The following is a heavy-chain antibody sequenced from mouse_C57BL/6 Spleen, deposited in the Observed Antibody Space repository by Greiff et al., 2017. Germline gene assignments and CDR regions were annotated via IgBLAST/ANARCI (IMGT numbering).Heavy chain of an antibody. J-gene: IGHJ2*01. Sequence: QVQLQQPGAELVKPGASVKLSCKASGYTFTSYWMHWVKQRPGQGLEWIGMIHPNSGSTNYNEKFKSKATLTVDKSPSTAYMQLSSLTSEDSAVYYCARSPLITTVVADYWGQGTTLTGSS. CDR1: GYTFTSYW. D-gene: IGHD1-1*01. CDR2: IHPNSGST. CDR3: ARSPLITTVVADY. V-gene: IGHV1-64*01.